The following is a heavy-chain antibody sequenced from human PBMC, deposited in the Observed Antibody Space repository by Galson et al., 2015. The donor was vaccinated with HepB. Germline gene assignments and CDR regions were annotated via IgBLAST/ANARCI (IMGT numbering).Heavy chain of an antibody. CDR2: INPNSGGT. Sequence: SVKVSCKASGYTFAGYHIHWVRQAPGQGLQWMGRINPNSGGTDYAPKFKGRVTMTRDTSISTAYMELTRLTSDDAGVFYCARQKCYCSSSSCYNSDFDIGGQGTIVTVSS. CDR1: GYTFAGYH. D-gene: IGHD2-2*02. J-gene: IGHJ3*02. CDR3: ARQKCYCSSSSCYNSDFDI. V-gene: IGHV1-2*05.